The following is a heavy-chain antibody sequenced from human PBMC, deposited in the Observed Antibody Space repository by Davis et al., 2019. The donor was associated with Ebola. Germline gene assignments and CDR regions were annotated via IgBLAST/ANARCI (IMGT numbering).Heavy chain of an antibody. J-gene: IGHJ6*02. CDR1: GGSFSGYY. D-gene: IGHD3-9*01. Sequence: GSLRLSCAVYGGSFSGYYWSWIRQPPGKGLEWIGEINHSGSTNYNPSLKSRVTISVDTSKNQFSLKLSSVTAADTAVYYCARLGILTGYLHYYYGMDVWGQGTTVTVSS. CDR2: INHSGST. CDR3: ARLGILTGYLHYYYGMDV. V-gene: IGHV4-34*01.